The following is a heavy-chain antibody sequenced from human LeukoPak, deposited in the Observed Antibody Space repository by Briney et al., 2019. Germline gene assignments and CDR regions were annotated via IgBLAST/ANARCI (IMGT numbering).Heavy chain of an antibody. CDR3: ARDGWMDV. CDR1: GGTFSSYA. V-gene: IGHV1-69*04. Sequence: ASVKVSCKASGGTFSSYAISWVRQAPGQGLEWMGRIIPILGTANYAQKYQGRVTITADTSTSTGYMELSSLRSEDTAVYYCARDGWMDVWGQGTTVLVSS. D-gene: IGHD2-15*01. J-gene: IGHJ6*02. CDR2: IIPILGTA.